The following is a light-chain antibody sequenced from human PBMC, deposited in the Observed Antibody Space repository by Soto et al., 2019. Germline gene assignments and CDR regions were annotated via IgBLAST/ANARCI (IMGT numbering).Light chain of an antibody. CDR2: GAS. CDR3: QQYPSWPIT. V-gene: IGKV3D-15*01. J-gene: IGKJ5*01. Sequence: VIAQSPVTLSLSLWKSATLSCRASQSINRDLAWYEQKPGQTPRRVIYGASTWGTGVPPRFTGSGSGTEFTLTISNLQSEDFAVYYCQQYPSWPITFGQGTGLEIK. CDR1: QSINRD.